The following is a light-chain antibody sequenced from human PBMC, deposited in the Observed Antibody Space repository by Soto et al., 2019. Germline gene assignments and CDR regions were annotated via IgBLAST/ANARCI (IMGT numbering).Light chain of an antibody. CDR1: QSVSSN. CDR2: AAS. J-gene: IGKJ1*01. V-gene: IGKV3-15*01. Sequence: EIVMTQSPATLSVSPGERATLSCRASQSVSSNLAWYQQKPGLAPRLLFYAASIRATGIPARFSGSGSGTEFTLTISSLQSEDFVVYYCQQYNDWPWTLGQGTKVEIK. CDR3: QQYNDWPWT.